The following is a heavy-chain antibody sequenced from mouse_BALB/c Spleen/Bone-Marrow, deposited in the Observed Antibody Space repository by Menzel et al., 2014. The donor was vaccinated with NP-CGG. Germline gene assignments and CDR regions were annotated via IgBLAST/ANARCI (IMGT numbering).Heavy chain of an antibody. J-gene: IGHJ4*01. Sequence: EVNLVESGGGLVKPGGSLKLSCAASGFTFSSYAMSWVRQTPEKRLEWVASISSGSSTYYPDSVKGRFTISRDNARNILYLQMSSLRSEDTAMYYCARGRTRGYTMDYWGQGTSVTVSS. V-gene: IGHV5-6-5*01. CDR1: GFTFSSYA. CDR2: ISSGSST. CDR3: ARGRTRGYTMDY.